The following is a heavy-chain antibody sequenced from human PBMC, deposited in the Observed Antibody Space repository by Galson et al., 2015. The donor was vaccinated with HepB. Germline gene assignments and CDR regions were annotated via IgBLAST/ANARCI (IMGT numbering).Heavy chain of an antibody. CDR3: ARVTSIYDFSSRAYSYYYYGMDV. CDR2: INTNTGTP. Sequence: SVKVSCKASGYTFTSYVINWVRQAPGQGLEWMGGINTNTGTPTYAQGFTGRFVFSLDTSVSTAYLQISSLKTEDTAVYCCARVTSIYDFSSRAYSYYYYGMDVWGQGTTVAVSS. J-gene: IGHJ6*02. CDR1: GYTFTSYV. V-gene: IGHV7-4-1*02. D-gene: IGHD6-19*01.